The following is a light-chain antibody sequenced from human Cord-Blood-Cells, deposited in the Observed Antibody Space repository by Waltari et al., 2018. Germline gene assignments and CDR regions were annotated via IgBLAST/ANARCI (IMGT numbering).Light chain of an antibody. V-gene: IGLV1-40*01. CDR1: RSNIGAGYD. CDR3: QSYDSSLSGSV. Sequence: QSVLTQPPSVSGAPGQRVTISCTGSRSNIGAGYDVHWYQQLPGTAPKLLIYGTSNRPSGVPDRFSGSKSGTSASLAITVLQAEDEADYYCQSYDSSLSGSVFGGGTKLTVL. J-gene: IGLJ3*02. CDR2: GTS.